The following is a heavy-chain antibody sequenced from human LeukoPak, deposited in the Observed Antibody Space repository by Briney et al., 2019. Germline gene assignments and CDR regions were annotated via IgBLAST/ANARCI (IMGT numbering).Heavy chain of an antibody. V-gene: IGHV1-3*01. CDR1: GYTFTSYA. J-gene: IGHJ4*02. CDR3: ARGYSYAFEGEY. Sequence: GASVKVSCKASGYTFTSYAMHWVRQAPRQRLEWMGWINAGNGNTKYSQKFQGRVTITRDTSASTAYMELSSLRSEDTAVYYCARGYSYAFEGEYWGQGTLVTVSS. D-gene: IGHD5-18*01. CDR2: INAGNGNT.